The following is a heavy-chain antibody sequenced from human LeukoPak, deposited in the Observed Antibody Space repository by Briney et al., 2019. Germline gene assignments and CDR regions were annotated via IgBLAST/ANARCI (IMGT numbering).Heavy chain of an antibody. CDR3: APGNSGYYFV. J-gene: IGHJ4*02. V-gene: IGHV4-34*01. CDR2: INHSGST. Sequence: SETLSLTCAVYGGSFSGYYWSWIRQPPGKGLEWIGEINHSGSTNYNPSLKSRVTISVDTPKNQFSLKLNSVTAADTAVYYCAPGNSGYYFVWGQGTLVTVSS. D-gene: IGHD3-22*01. CDR1: GGSFSGYY.